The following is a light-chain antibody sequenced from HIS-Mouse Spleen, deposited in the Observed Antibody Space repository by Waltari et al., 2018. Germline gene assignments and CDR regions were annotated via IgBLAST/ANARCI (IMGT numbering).Light chain of an antibody. CDR1: QSVLYSSNNKNY. Sequence: DIVMTQSPDSLAVSLGERATINCKSSQSVLYSSNNKNYLAWYQQKPGQPPKLLLYWASTRESEVPDRFSGSGSGTDFTLTISSLQAEDGAVYYCQQYYSTPPTFGQGTKVEIK. CDR2: WAS. CDR3: QQYYSTPPT. V-gene: IGKV4-1*01. J-gene: IGKJ1*01.